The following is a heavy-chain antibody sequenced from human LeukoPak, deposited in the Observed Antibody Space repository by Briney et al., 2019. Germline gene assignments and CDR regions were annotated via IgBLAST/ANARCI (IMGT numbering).Heavy chain of an antibody. V-gene: IGHV3-23*01. Sequence: TGGSLRLSCAASGFTFSSYAMSWVRQAPGKGLEWVSAISGSGGSTYYADSVKGRFTISRDNSKNTLYLQMNSLRAEDTAVYYCAKDGGDIEGYFDYWGQGTLVTVSS. CDR3: AKDGGDIEGYFDY. CDR2: ISGSGGST. CDR1: GFTFSSYA. J-gene: IGHJ4*02. D-gene: IGHD2-15*01.